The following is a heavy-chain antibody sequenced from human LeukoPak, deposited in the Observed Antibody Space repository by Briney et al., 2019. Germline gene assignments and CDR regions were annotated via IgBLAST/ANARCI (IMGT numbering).Heavy chain of an antibody. CDR3: ARGQYDILTGLPLPDS. Sequence: GGSLRLSCAASGFTFSYSSMNWVRQAPGKGLEWVSYISSSSHTIYYADSVKGRFTISRDNAKNSLYLQMNSLRPEDTAVYYCARGQYDILTGLPLPDSWGQGTLVTVSS. V-gene: IGHV3-48*01. CDR1: GFTFSYSS. D-gene: IGHD3-9*01. J-gene: IGHJ4*02. CDR2: ISSSSHTI.